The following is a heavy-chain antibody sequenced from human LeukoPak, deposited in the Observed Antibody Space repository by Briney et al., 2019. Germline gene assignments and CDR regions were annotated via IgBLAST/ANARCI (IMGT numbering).Heavy chain of an antibody. J-gene: IGHJ4*02. CDR3: ARKRDDGDYHIDY. CDR1: GGSISSGDYY. V-gene: IGHV4-31*03. D-gene: IGHD4-17*01. CDR2: ICYTGTT. Sequence: PSETLSLTCTVSGGSISSGDYYWTWIRQYPGKGLLEWIGYICYTGTTYYNPSLQSRLTISVDTSKNQFSLRLRSVTAAYTAVYYCARKRDDGDYHIDYWGQGTPVTVSS.